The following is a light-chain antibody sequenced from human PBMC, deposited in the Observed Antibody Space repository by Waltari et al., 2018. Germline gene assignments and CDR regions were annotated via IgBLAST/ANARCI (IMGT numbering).Light chain of an antibody. CDR2: EVS. CDR3: CSYVRSTWV. J-gene: IGLJ3*02. CDR1: SSDVGKYNL. V-gene: IGLV2-23*02. Sequence: QSALTQPASVSGSPGQSITISCTGTSSDVGKYNLVSWYQQHPGKAPNVMIYEVSKRPSGVSNRFSGSKSGNTASLTISGLQAEDEADYYCCSYVRSTWVFGGGTKLTVL.